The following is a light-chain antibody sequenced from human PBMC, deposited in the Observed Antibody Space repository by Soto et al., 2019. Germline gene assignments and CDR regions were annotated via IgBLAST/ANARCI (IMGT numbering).Light chain of an antibody. CDR1: QSISSW. Sequence: DIQMTQSPSTLSASVGDRVTITCRASQSISSWLAWYQQKPGKAPKLLIYDASSLESGVPSRFSGSGSATGFTLTISSLQPDDFATYYCQQYNNYPLTFGGGTKVDIK. CDR3: QQYNNYPLT. CDR2: DAS. V-gene: IGKV1-5*01. J-gene: IGKJ4*01.